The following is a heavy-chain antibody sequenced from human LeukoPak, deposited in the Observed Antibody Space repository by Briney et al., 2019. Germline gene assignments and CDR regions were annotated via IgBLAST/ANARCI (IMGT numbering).Heavy chain of an antibody. J-gene: IGHJ4*02. Sequence: SETLSLTCTVSGGSISRDYWSWIRQPPGKGLEWIGSSGSTYYNPSLKSRVTISVDTSKNQFSLKLSSVTAADTAVYYCARDTGLRYFDWWGQGTLVTVSS. V-gene: IGHV4-4*08. CDR2: SGST. D-gene: IGHD3-9*01. CDR1: GGSISRDY. CDR3: ARDTGLRYFDW.